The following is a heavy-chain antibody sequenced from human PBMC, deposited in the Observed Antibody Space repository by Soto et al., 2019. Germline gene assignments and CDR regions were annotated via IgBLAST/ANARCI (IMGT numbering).Heavy chain of an antibody. J-gene: IGHJ6*02. V-gene: IGHV3-23*01. CDR3: AKEVTSGSYSHYYYGLDV. CDR1: GFTLSSYA. D-gene: IGHD1-26*01. CDR2: ISGSGNRT. Sequence: EVQLLESGGGLVQPGGSLRLSCAASGFTLSSYAMSWVRQALGKGLEWVSAISGSGNRTFHADSVKGRFTISRDNAKNALYLQMNSLRVEDTAVYYCAKEVTSGSYSHYYYGLDVWGQGTMVTVSS.